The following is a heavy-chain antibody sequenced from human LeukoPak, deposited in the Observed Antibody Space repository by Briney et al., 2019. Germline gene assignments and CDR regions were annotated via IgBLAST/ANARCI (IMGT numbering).Heavy chain of an antibody. CDR3: ARDQYYYDSSGYHVSHYFDC. Sequence: PSETLSLTCTVSGGSISSGGYYWSWIRQHPGKGLEWIGYIYYSGSTYYNPSLKSRVTISVDTSKNQFSLKLSSVTAADTAVYYCARDQYYYDSSGYHVSHYFDCWGQGTLVTVSS. J-gene: IGHJ4*02. V-gene: IGHV4-31*03. D-gene: IGHD3-22*01. CDR1: GGSISSGGYY. CDR2: IYYSGST.